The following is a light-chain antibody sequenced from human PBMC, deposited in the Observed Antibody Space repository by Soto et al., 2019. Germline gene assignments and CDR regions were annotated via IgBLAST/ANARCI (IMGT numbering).Light chain of an antibody. Sequence: EIVLTQSPATLSLSPGERATLSCRASQSISSYLAWYQQKRGQPPRLLIYDASNRATGIPARFSGSGSGTDFPLTISSLEPEDFAVYYCQQRSNWPLTFGGGTKVEIK. CDR2: DAS. V-gene: IGKV3-11*01. CDR1: QSISSY. CDR3: QQRSNWPLT. J-gene: IGKJ4*01.